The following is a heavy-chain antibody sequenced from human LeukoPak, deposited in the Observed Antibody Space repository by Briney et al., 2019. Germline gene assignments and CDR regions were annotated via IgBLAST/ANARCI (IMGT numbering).Heavy chain of an antibody. J-gene: IGHJ6*02. CDR3: ARWYYLSFGMDV. V-gene: IGHV3-21*01. CDR2: ISSSSSYI. Sequence: GGSLRLSCAASGFTFSSYSMNWIRQAPGKGLEWVSSISSSSSYIYYADSVKGRFTISRDNAKNSLYLQMNSLRAEDTAVYYCARWYYLSFGMDVWGQGTTVTVSS. CDR1: GFTFSSYS. D-gene: IGHD2/OR15-2a*01.